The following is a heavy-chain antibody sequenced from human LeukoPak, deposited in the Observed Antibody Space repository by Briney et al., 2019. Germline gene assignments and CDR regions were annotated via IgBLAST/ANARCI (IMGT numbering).Heavy chain of an antibody. D-gene: IGHD3-9*01. CDR3: ARGHYDVLAASYKWTPDY. Sequence: TGGSLRLSCAASGFTFNAYNMNWVRQAPGKGLEWVSSITSGGDYIYYADSVKGRFTTSRDNAKNSLSLQLNSLRVEDTAVYYCARGHYDVLAASYKWTPDYWGQGTLVTVSS. J-gene: IGHJ4*02. CDR1: GFTFNAYN. CDR2: ITSGGDYI. V-gene: IGHV3-21*01.